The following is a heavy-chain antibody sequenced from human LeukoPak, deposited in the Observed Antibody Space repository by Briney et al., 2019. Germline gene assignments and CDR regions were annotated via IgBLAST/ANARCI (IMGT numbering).Heavy chain of an antibody. CDR3: AKDGLMRFFDY. CDR1: GFIFSSYD. J-gene: IGHJ4*02. V-gene: IGHV3-30*18. CDR2: ISNDGNNK. D-gene: IGHD2-8*01. Sequence: PGGSLRLSCAASGFIFSSYDMYWVRQAPGKGLEWVAAISNDGNNKQYADSVKGRFTISRDNSKNTLYLQMNSLRADDTAVYHCAKDGLMRFFDYWGQGTLVTVSS.